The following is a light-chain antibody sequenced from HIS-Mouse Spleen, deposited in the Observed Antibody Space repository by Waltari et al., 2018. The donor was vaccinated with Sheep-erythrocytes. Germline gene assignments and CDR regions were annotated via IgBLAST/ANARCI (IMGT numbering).Light chain of an antibody. CDR2: QDS. Sequence: SYELTQPPSVSVSPGQTASITCSGDKLGDKYACWYQQKPGQSPVLVIYQDSKRPSGIPERFYGYNSGNTATLTISGTQAMDEADYYCQAWDSSTAWVFGGGTKLTVL. CDR3: QAWDSSTAWV. CDR1: KLGDKY. J-gene: IGLJ3*02. V-gene: IGLV3-1*01.